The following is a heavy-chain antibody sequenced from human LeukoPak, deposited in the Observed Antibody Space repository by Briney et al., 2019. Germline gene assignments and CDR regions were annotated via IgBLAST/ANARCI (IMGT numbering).Heavy chain of an antibody. CDR3: AKDAGDIVVVVAALPYYFDY. D-gene: IGHD2-15*01. J-gene: IGHJ4*02. Sequence: GGSLRLSCAASGFTFSSYWMSWVRQAPGKGLEWVANIKKDGSEKYYVDSVKGRFTISRDNAKTSLYLQMNSLRAEDTAVYYCAKDAGDIVVVVAALPYYFDYWGQGTLVTVSS. CDR2: IKKDGSEK. V-gene: IGHV3-7*01. CDR1: GFTFSSYW.